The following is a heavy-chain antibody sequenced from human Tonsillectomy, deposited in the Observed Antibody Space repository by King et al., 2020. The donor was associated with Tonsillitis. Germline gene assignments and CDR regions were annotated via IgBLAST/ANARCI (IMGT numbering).Heavy chain of an antibody. Sequence: VQLQESGPGLVKPSGTLSLTCTVSGGSISSYYWSWIRQPPGKGLEWIGYIYYSGSTNYNPSLKSRVTISVDTSKNQFSLKLSSVTAADTAVYYCARGTGSHYYDSSGLDAFDIWGQGTMVTVSS. CDR2: IYYSGST. D-gene: IGHD3-22*01. J-gene: IGHJ3*02. CDR3: ARGTGSHYYDSSGLDAFDI. CDR1: GGSISSYY. V-gene: IGHV4-59*01.